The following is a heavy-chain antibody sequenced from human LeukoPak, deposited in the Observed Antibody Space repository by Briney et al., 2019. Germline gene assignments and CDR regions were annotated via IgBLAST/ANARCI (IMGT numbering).Heavy chain of an antibody. CDR3: ARESYYDFWRGYYPLEY. CDR2: INSDGSST. CDR1: GFTFSSYW. Sequence: GGSLRLSCAASGFTFSSYWMHWVRQAPGKGLVWVSRINSDGSSTSYADSVKGRFTISRDNAKNTLYLQMNSLRAEDTAVYYCARESYYDFWRGYYPLEYWGQGTLVTVSS. J-gene: IGHJ4*02. V-gene: IGHV3-74*01. D-gene: IGHD3-3*01.